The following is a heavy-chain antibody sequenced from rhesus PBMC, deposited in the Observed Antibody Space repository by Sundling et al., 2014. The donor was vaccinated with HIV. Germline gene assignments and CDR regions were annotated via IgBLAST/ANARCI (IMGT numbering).Heavy chain of an antibody. V-gene: IGHV4-165*02. CDR1: GGSISGYS. CDR2: IGSDSGDT. J-gene: IGHJ4*01. D-gene: IGHD6-31*01. CDR3: ARRLGLRFDF. Sequence: QVQLQESGPGLVKPSETLSLTCAVSGGSISGYSWNWVRQPPGKGLEWIGFIGSDSGDTYYSPSLESRVTISIDTPRNQFSLKLTSVTAADTAVYFCARRLGLRFDFWGQGVLVTVSS.